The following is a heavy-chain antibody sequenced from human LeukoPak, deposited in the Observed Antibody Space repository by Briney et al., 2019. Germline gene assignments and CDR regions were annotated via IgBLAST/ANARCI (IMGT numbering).Heavy chain of an antibody. V-gene: IGHV3-23*01. J-gene: IGHJ4*02. Sequence: GGSLRLSCAASGFTLTGHTMTWLRQAPGQGLEWVSIIGGRDDRTYYADFVEGRFTISRDNSKNILYLQMSSLRAEDTALYYCAKDPNPCYDLWSGYKWGQGTLVTVSS. CDR1: GFTLTGHT. CDR2: IGGRDDRT. D-gene: IGHD3-3*01. CDR3: AKDPNPCYDLWSGYK.